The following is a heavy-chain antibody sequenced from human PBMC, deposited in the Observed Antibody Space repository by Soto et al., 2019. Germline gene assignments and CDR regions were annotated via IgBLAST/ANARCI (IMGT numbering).Heavy chain of an antibody. Sequence: PGGSLRLSCAASGFTFSSYAMSWVRQAPGKGLEWDSGISGSGGSTYYADSVKGRFTISRDNSKNTLYLQMNSLRAEDTAVYYCATYPNDPSFDYWGQGTLVTVSS. CDR3: ATYPNDPSFDY. CDR2: ISGSGGST. J-gene: IGHJ4*02. CDR1: GFTFSSYA. D-gene: IGHD1-1*01. V-gene: IGHV3-23*01.